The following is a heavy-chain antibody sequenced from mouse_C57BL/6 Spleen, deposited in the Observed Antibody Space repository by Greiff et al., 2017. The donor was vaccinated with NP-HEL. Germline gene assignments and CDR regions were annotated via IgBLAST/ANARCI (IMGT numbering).Heavy chain of an antibody. J-gene: IGHJ2*01. CDR3: AKGGYYYGSFYYFDY. Sequence: EVKLVESGPGLVKPSQSLSLTCSVTGYSITSGYYWNWIRQFPGNKLEWMGYISYDGSNNYNPSLKNRISITRDTSKNQFFLKLNSVTTEDTATYYCAKGGYYYGSFYYFDYWGQGTTLTVSS. CDR1: GYSITSGYY. D-gene: IGHD1-1*01. V-gene: IGHV3-6*01. CDR2: ISYDGSN.